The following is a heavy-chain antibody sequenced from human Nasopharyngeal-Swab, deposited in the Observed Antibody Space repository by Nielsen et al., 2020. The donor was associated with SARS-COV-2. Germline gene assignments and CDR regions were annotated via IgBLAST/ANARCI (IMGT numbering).Heavy chain of an antibody. V-gene: IGHV5-10-1*01. CDR2: IDPSDSYT. CDR3: ARRYSSSWRY. J-gene: IGHJ4*02. CDR1: GYSFTSYW. Sequence: KVSCKGSGYSFTSYWIGWVRQMPGKSLEWMGRIDPSDSYTNYSPSFQGHVTISADKSISTAYLQWSSLKASDTAMYYCARRYSSSWRYWGQGTLVTVSS. D-gene: IGHD6-13*01.